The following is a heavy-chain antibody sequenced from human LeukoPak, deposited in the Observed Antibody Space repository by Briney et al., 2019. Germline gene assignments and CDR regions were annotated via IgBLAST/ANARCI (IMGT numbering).Heavy chain of an antibody. J-gene: IGHJ3*02. CDR3: AKEKKDSSGPRHAFDI. V-gene: IGHV3-30*02. Sequence: PGGSLRLSCAASGFTFSSYGMHWVRQAPGKGLEWVAVIWYGGSNKYYADSVKGRFTISRDNSKNTLYLQMNSLRAEDTAVYYCAKEKKDSSGPRHAFDIWGQGTMVTVSS. CDR1: GFTFSSYG. CDR2: IWYGGSNK. D-gene: IGHD3-22*01.